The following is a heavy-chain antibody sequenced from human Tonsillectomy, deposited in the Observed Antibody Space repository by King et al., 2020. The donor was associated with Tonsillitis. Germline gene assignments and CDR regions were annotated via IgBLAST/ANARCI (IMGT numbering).Heavy chain of an antibody. J-gene: IGHJ6*02. D-gene: IGHD6-13*01. Sequence: VQLVESGGGVVQPGRSLRLSCAASGFTFSSYGMHWVRQAPGKGLEWVAVISYDGSNKYYADSVKGRFTISRDISKNTLYLQMNSLRAEDTALYYCAKDGNRGGVFQKQQLAYYYYGMDVWGQGTTVTVSS. CDR3: AKDGNRGGVFQKQQLAYYYYGMDV. V-gene: IGHV3-30*18. CDR1: GFTFSSYG. CDR2: ISYDGSNK.